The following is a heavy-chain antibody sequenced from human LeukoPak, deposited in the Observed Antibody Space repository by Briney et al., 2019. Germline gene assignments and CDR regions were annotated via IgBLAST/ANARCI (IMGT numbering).Heavy chain of an antibody. CDR1: GFTFSSYA. V-gene: IGHV3-23*01. CDR3: AEENYDILTGYSPYYFDY. CDR2: ISGSGGST. D-gene: IGHD3-9*01. Sequence: GGSLRLSCAASGFTFSSYAMSWVRQAPGKGLEWVSAISGSGGSTYYADSVKGRFTISRDNSKNTLYLQMNSLRAEDTAVYYCAEENYDILTGYSPYYFDYWGQGTLVTVSS. J-gene: IGHJ4*02.